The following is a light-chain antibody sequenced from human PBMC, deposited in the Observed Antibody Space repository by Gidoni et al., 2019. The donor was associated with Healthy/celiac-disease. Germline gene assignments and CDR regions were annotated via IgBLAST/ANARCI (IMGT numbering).Light chain of an antibody. CDR1: QSISSY. V-gene: IGKV1-39*01. Sequence: DIQMTQSPSSLSASVGDRVTITCRASQSISSYLNGYQQKPGKAPKLLIYAASSLQSGVPSRFSGSGSGTDFTLTISSLQPEDFATYYCQQSYSTTWTFGQXTKVEIK. CDR2: AAS. CDR3: QQSYSTTWT. J-gene: IGKJ1*01.